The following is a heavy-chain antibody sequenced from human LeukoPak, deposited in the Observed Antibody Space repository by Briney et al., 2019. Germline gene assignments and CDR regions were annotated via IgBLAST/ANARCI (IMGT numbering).Heavy chain of an antibody. D-gene: IGHD3-10*02. CDR2: ISGSGYDI. CDR3: AELGITMIGGV. V-gene: IGHV3-11*04. Sequence: KSGGSLRLSCAASGFTFSDYYMTWIRQAPGKGPEWVSHISGSGYDIYYADSVKGRFTISRDNAKNSLYLQMNSLRAEDTAVYYCAELGITMIGGVWGKGTTVTISS. J-gene: IGHJ6*04. CDR1: GFTFSDYY.